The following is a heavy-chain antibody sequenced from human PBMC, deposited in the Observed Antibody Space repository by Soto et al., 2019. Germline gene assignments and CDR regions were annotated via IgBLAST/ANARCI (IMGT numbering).Heavy chain of an antibody. V-gene: IGHV4-31*03. Sequence: NPSETLSLTCTVSGGSISSGGYYWSWIRQHPGKGLEWIGYIYYSGSTYYNPSLKSRVTISVDTSKNQFSLKLSSVTAADTAVYYCARGSSIAGLYYGMDVWGQGTTVTVSS. CDR1: GGSISSGGYY. J-gene: IGHJ6*02. CDR3: ARGSSIAGLYYGMDV. D-gene: IGHD6-6*01. CDR2: IYYSGST.